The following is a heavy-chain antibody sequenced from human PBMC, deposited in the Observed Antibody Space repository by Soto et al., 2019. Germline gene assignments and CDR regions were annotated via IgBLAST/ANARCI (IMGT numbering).Heavy chain of an antibody. CDR1: GFTFSSYA. Sequence: PGGSLRLSCAASGFTFSSYAMHWVRQAPGKGLEWVAVISYDGSNKYYADSVKGRFTISRDNSKNTLYLQMNSLRAEDTAVYYCARVRGMATIIDYWGQGTLVTVS. V-gene: IGHV3-30-3*01. J-gene: IGHJ4*02. D-gene: IGHD5-12*01. CDR2: ISYDGSNK. CDR3: ARVRGMATIIDY.